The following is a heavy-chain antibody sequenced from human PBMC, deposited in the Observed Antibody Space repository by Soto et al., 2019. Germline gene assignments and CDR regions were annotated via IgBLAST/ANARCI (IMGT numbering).Heavy chain of an antibody. Sequence: GGSLRLSCAASGFTFSSYAMSWVRQAPGKGLEWVSAISGSGGSTYYADSVKGRFTISRDNSKNTLYLQMNGLRAEDTAVYYCAKSSWFGELLLRRHYDYWGQGTLVTVSS. CDR3: AKSSWFGELLLRRHYDY. J-gene: IGHJ4*02. V-gene: IGHV3-23*01. CDR2: ISGSGGST. D-gene: IGHD3-10*01. CDR1: GFTFSSYA.